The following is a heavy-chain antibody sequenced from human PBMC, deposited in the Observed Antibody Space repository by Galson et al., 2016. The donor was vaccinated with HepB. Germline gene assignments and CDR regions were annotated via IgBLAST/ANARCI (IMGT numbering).Heavy chain of an antibody. CDR3: ASRHSGWYYFDY. CDR1: GFIFSSYA. J-gene: IGHJ4*02. V-gene: IGHV3-30-3*01. CDR2: ISYDGSNK. Sequence: SLRLSCAASGFIFSSYAMHWVRQVPGKGLEWVAIISYDGSNKYYADSVKGRFTISRDNAKNSLYLQMNSLRAEDTAVYYCASRHSGWYYFDYWGQGTLVTVSS. D-gene: IGHD6-19*01.